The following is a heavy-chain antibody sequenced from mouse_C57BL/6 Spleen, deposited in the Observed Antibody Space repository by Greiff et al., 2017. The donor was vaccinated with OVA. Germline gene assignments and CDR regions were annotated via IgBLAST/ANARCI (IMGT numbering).Heavy chain of an antibody. CDR1: GYTFTSYW. D-gene: IGHD4-1*01. CDR2: IYPSDSET. V-gene: IGHV1-61*01. Sequence: QVQLQQPGAELVRPGSSVKLSCKASGYTFTSYWLDWVTQRPGQGLEWIGNIYPSDSETHYTQKFKNKATLTVDKSSSTAYMQLSSLTSEDSAVYYCARRGELGPYFDYWGQGTTLTVSS. CDR3: ARRGELGPYFDY. J-gene: IGHJ2*01.